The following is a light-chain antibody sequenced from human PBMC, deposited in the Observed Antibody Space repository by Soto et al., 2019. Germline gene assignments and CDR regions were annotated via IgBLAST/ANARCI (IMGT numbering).Light chain of an antibody. CDR2: EVS. Sequence: QSVLTQPPSASGSPGQSVTISCTGTSSDVGGYNYVSWYQQHPGKAPKLMIYEVSKRPSGVPDRFSGSKSGNTASLTVSGLQAEYEADYSCTSYAASNNYVVGSGTK. CDR1: SSDVGGYNY. V-gene: IGLV2-8*01. CDR3: TSYAASNNYV. J-gene: IGLJ1*01.